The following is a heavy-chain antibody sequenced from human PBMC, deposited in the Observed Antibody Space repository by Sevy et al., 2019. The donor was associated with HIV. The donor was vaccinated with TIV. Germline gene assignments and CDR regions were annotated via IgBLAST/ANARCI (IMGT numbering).Heavy chain of an antibody. CDR3: VRGGGRIHDFDY. J-gene: IGHJ4*02. CDR1: GFTFSDFY. Sequence: GGSLRLSCAASGFTFSDFYMSWIRQAPGKGLEWVSYISDSGHIKHYEDSVKGRFLISRDNAHNTVHLQMNSRTAEDTADYYCVRGGGRIHDFDYWGRGTLVTVSS. V-gene: IGHV3-11*01. D-gene: IGHD3-16*01. CDR2: ISDSGHIK.